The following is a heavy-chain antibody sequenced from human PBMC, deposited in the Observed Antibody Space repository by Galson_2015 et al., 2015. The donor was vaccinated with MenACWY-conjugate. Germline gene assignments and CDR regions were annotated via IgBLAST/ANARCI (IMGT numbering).Heavy chain of an antibody. CDR2: TYYRSKWYN. Sequence: CAISGDSVSSNSAAWNWIRQSPSRGLEWLGRTYYRSKWYNDYAVSVKSRITINPDTSKNQFSLQLNSVTPEDTAVYYYARVSVVVAARWAFDIWGQGTMVTVSS. V-gene: IGHV6-1*01. CDR1: GDSVSSNSAA. CDR3: ARVSVVVAARWAFDI. J-gene: IGHJ3*02. D-gene: IGHD2-15*01.